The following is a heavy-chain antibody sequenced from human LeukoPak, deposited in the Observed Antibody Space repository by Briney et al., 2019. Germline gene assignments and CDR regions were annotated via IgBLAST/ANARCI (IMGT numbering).Heavy chain of an antibody. V-gene: IGHV3-21*01. CDR3: ARESHSSSWYFEFDY. J-gene: IGHJ4*02. Sequence: GGSLRLSCAASGFTFSSYSMNWVRQAPGKGLEWVSSINILSNYIYYADSVKGRFTISRDNAKNSLYLQMNSLRAEDTAVYYCARESHSSSWYFEFDYWGEGTLVTVSS. D-gene: IGHD6-13*01. CDR1: GFTFSSYS. CDR2: INILSNYI.